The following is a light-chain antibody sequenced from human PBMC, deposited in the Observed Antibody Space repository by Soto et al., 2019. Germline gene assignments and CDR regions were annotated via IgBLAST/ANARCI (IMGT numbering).Light chain of an antibody. J-gene: IGLJ1*01. CDR1: SSDFGGYNY. V-gene: IGLV2-11*01. CDR3: SSYSISTAYL. Sequence: QSVLTQPRSVSGSPGQSVTISCTGTSSDFGGYNYVSWYQHHPGKAPKLMIYDVSERPSGVPDRFSGSKSGNTASLTISGLQAEDEADYFCSSYSISTAYLFGTGTKFTVL. CDR2: DVS.